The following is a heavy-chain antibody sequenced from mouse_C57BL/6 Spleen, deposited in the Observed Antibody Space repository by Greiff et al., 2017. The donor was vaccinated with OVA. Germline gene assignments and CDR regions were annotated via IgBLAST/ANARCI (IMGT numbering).Heavy chain of an antibody. Sequence: EVKLEESGPGLVKPSQSLSLTCSVTGYSITSGYYWNWIRQFPGNKLEWMGYISYDGSNNYNPSLKNRISITRDTSKNQFFLKLNSVTTEDTATYYCARESYYSNYLFAYWGQGTLVTVSA. V-gene: IGHV3-6*01. D-gene: IGHD2-5*01. J-gene: IGHJ3*01. CDR1: GYSITSGYY. CDR2: ISYDGSN. CDR3: ARESYYSNYLFAY.